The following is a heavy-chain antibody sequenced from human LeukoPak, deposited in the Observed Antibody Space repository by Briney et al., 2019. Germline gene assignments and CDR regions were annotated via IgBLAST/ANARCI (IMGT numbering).Heavy chain of an antibody. D-gene: IGHD3-10*01. Sequence: SETLSLTCTVSGGSISSSSYYWGWIRQPPGKGLEWIGSIYYSGSTYYNPSLKSRVTISVDTSKNQFSLKLSSVTTADTAVYYCARSSPMVRDLVDYWGQGTLVTVSS. CDR2: IYYSGST. CDR1: GGSISSSSYY. V-gene: IGHV4-39*01. CDR3: ARSSPMVRDLVDY. J-gene: IGHJ4*02.